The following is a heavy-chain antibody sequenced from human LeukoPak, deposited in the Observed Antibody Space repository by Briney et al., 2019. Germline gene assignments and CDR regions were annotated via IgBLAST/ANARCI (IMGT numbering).Heavy chain of an antibody. CDR3: AVSFNYDYDGTRQNPFDY. D-gene: IGHD4-23*01. Sequence: GGSLRLSCAASGFTFSSYAMSWARQAPGKGLEWVSAISGSGGSTYYADSVKGRLTVSRDNSKNTLYLQMNSLRAEDTAVYYCAVSFNYDYDGTRQNPFDYWGQGTLVTVSS. V-gene: IGHV3-23*01. J-gene: IGHJ4*02. CDR1: GFTFSSYA. CDR2: ISGSGGST.